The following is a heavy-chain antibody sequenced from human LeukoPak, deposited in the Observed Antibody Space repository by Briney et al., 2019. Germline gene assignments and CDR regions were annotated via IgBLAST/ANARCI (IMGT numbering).Heavy chain of an antibody. Sequence: SESLSLTCTVYGGSFSGYYWSWIRQPPGKGLEWIGEINHSGSTNYNPSLKGRVTISVDTSKNQFSLKLSSVTAADTAVYYCARLPGYSSSWYRVPHYVLDDYWGQGTLVTVSS. D-gene: IGHD6-13*01. CDR1: GGSFSGYY. CDR3: ARLPGYSSSWYRVPHYVLDDY. J-gene: IGHJ4*02. CDR2: INHSGST. V-gene: IGHV4-34*01.